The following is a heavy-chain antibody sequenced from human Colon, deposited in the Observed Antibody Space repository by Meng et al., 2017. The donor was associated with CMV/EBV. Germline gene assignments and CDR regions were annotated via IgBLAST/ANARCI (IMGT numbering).Heavy chain of an antibody. CDR1: GFTFSNHA. CDR2: VNAGGRDT. Sequence: GESLKISCKGSGFTFSNHAMNWVRQAPGKGLEWVSTVNAGGRDTYYADSVKGRFTISRDNSKNTLFLLMSSLRVEDTAVYYCVRADRCGGDCYDRPFDYWGQGSLVTVSS. J-gene: IGHJ4*02. D-gene: IGHD2-21*01. CDR3: VRADRCGGDCYDRPFDY. V-gene: IGHV3-23*01.